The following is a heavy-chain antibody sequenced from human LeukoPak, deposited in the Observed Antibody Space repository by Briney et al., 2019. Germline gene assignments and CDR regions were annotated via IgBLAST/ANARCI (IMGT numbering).Heavy chain of an antibody. D-gene: IGHD3-10*01. CDR3: ARGGSPD. V-gene: IGHV4-31*03. CDR1: GVSISSGNYY. Sequence: SKTLSLTCTVSGVSISSGNYYWTWVRQHPGEALEWIGCISYSGSTYYNPSLKSRVSISLDTSKSQFSLNLSSVTAADTAVYFCARGGSPDWGQGTLVTVSS. CDR2: ISYSGST. J-gene: IGHJ4*02.